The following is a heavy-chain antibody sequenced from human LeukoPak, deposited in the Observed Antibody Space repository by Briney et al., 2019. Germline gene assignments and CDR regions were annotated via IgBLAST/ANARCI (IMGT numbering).Heavy chain of an antibody. J-gene: IGHJ4*02. CDR1: GSTFTSSA. Sequence: SVKVSCTASGSTFTSSAVQWVRQARGQRLEWIGWIDAGSGNTNYAQKFQERVTITRDMSTSTAYMELSSLRSEDTAVYYCAAVDSSGWYASFDYWGQGTLVTVSS. CDR2: IDAGSGNT. D-gene: IGHD6-19*01. V-gene: IGHV1-58*01. CDR3: AAVDSSGWYASFDY.